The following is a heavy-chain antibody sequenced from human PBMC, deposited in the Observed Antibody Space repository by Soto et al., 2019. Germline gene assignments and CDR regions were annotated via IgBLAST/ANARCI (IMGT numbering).Heavy chain of an antibody. J-gene: IGHJ5*02. CDR2: IYPDDSDT. D-gene: IGHD1-1*01. Sequence: XESLKISFEGSGYSFTRQLIGWVRQMPGKGLERMGIIYPDDSDTRYSPSFQGQVTISADKSISTAYLQWSSLKASDTAMYYCAKVGYNWNDPATAWAQGTLVTVSS. V-gene: IGHV5-51*01. CDR3: AKVGYNWNDPATA. CDR1: GYSFTRQL.